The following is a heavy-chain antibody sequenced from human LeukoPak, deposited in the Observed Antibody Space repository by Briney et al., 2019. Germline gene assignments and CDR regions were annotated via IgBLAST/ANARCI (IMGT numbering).Heavy chain of an antibody. Sequence: SETLSLTCAVYGGSFSGYYWSWIRQPPGKGLEWIGEINHSGSTNYNPSLKSRVTISVDTSKNQFSLKLSSATAADTAVYYCARASDNYDSSGYGPWGQGTLVTVSS. CDR3: ARASDNYDSSGYGP. J-gene: IGHJ5*02. V-gene: IGHV4-34*01. CDR2: INHSGST. CDR1: GGSFSGYY. D-gene: IGHD3-22*01.